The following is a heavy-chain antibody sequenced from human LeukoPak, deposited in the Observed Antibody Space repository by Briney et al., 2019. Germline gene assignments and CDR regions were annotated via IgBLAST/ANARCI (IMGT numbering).Heavy chain of an antibody. CDR2: ISGSGGIT. Sequence: GGSLRLSCAASGFTFSSYAMSWVRQAPGKGLEWVSAISGSGGITYYADSVKGRFTISRDNSKNTLYLQMKSLRAEDTAVYYCAKFTTLGYCSGGSCSPDYWGQGTLVTVSS. D-gene: IGHD2-15*01. V-gene: IGHV3-23*01. CDR3: AKFTTLGYCSGGSCSPDY. CDR1: GFTFSSYA. J-gene: IGHJ4*02.